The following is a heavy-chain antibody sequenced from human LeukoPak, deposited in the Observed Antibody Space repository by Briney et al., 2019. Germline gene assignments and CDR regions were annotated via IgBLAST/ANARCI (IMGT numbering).Heavy chain of an antibody. D-gene: IGHD3-22*01. CDR3: ARGEYYYDGGY. V-gene: IGHV3-7*04. CDR1: GFTFSSYW. J-gene: IGHJ4*02. CDR2: INKDGSAK. Sequence: QPGGSLRLSCAASGFTFSSYWMSWVRQAPGKGLEWVANINKDGSAKYYVDSVKGRFTISRDNAKNSLYLQMNSLRAEDTAVYYCARGEYYYDGGYWGQGTLVTVSS.